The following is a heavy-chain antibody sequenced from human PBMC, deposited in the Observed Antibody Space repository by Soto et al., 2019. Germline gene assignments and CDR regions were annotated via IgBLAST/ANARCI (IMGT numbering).Heavy chain of an antibody. Sequence: GESLKISCKGSGYSFTSYWIGWVRQMPGKGLEWMGIIYPGDSDTRYSPSFQGQVTISADKSISTAYLQWSSLKASDTAMYYCARLRITMVRGVIAGDGMDVWGQGTTVTVSS. V-gene: IGHV5-51*01. J-gene: IGHJ6*02. D-gene: IGHD3-10*01. CDR2: IYPGDSDT. CDR1: GYSFTSYW. CDR3: ARLRITMVRGVIAGDGMDV.